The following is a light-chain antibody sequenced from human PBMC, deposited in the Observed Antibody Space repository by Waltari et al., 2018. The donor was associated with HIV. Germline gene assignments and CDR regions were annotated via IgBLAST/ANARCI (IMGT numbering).Light chain of an antibody. CDR1: NSNIGTHE. CDR3: QSSDSTLSGSV. Sequence: QSVLTQPPSVSGAPGQWVTLSCTGGNSNIGTHEVHWYQQLPGTAPQLLIYNTNNRPSGGPDRLSGSKSGTSASLAITGLQAEDEADYYCQSSDSTLSGSVFGGGTKLTVL. V-gene: IGLV1-40*01. J-gene: IGLJ2*01. CDR2: NTN.